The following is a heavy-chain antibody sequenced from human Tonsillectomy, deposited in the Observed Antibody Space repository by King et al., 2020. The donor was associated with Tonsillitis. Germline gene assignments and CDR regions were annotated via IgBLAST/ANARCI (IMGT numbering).Heavy chain of an antibody. J-gene: IGHJ3*02. D-gene: IGHD2-15*01. V-gene: IGHV3-11*05. Sequence: VQLVESGGGLVKPGGSLRLSCGASGFTFSDYYMTWIRQAPGKGLEWVSYISPSGTTYTNYADSVKVRFTISRDNAKNSLYLQMNSLGAEDTAVYYCARALIVVPPGAFDIWGQGTMVTVSS. CDR2: ISPSGTTYT. CDR1: GFTFSDYY. CDR3: ARALIVVPPGAFDI.